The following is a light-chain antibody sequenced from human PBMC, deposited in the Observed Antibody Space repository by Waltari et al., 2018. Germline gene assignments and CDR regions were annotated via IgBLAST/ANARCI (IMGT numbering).Light chain of an antibody. CDR2: GNS. CDR3: QSYDAILGDVV. CDR1: SSNIGANFD. Sequence: HSVLTQPPSVSGAPGQRVTISCTGSSSNIGANFDVHWYQPLPGAAPKLLIYGNSNRPSGVPDRFSGSKSVTSASLAITGLQAEDEATYYCQSYDAILGDVVFGGGTKLTVL. J-gene: IGLJ2*01. V-gene: IGLV1-40*01.